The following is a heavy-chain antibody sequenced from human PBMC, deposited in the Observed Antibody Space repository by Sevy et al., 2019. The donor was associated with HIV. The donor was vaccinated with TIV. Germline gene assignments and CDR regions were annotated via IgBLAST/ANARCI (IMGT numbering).Heavy chain of an antibody. CDR1: GDSFSSYF. J-gene: IGHJ4*02. Sequence: SETLSLTCTVSGDSFSSYFWAWIRQPAGKRLEWIGRINTSGSTNYNPSLKSRVTMSVDTSKSQFSLKVTSLTAADTAIYFCARSNWVTATNGFSKSYYFDYWGQRSLVTVSS. CDR3: ARSNWVTATNGFSKSYYFDY. CDR2: INTSGST. V-gene: IGHV4-4*07. D-gene: IGHD7-27*01.